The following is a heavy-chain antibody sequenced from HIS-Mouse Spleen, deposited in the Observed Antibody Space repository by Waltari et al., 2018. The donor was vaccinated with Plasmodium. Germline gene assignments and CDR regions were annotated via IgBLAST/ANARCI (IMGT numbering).Heavy chain of an antibody. CDR3: AKDRRSSSWYVDY. J-gene: IGHJ4*02. Sequence: QVQLVESGGGVVQPGRSLRLSCAASGFTFSSYGMHWVRQAPGKGREWEEGISYDGRKKYYADAVKGRFTISRDNSKNTLYLQMNSLRAEDTAVYYCAKDRRSSSWYVDYWGQGTLVTVSS. V-gene: IGHV3-30*18. CDR2: ISYDGRKK. D-gene: IGHD6-13*01. CDR1: GFTFSSYG.